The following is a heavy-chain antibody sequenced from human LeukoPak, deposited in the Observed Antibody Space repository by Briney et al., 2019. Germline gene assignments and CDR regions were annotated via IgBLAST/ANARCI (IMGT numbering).Heavy chain of an antibody. Sequence: ASVKVSCKASGYTFTSYGISWVRQAPGQGLEWMGWFSAYNGNTNYAQKLQGRVTMTTDTSTSTAYMELRSLRSDDTAVYYCARDLDSSGRPLFDYWGQGTLVTVSS. CDR2: FSAYNGNT. CDR1: GYTFTSYG. CDR3: ARDLDSSGRPLFDY. D-gene: IGHD6-19*01. V-gene: IGHV1-18*01. J-gene: IGHJ4*02.